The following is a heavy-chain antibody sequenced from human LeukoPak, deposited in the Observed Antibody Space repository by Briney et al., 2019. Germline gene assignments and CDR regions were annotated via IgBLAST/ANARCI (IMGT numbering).Heavy chain of an antibody. CDR1: VYPFTGYY. V-gene: IGHV1-2*07. Sequence: ASVKVSCKASVYPFTGYYMHWVRQAPGQELEWRGWIDPNSGDTKYAHNLQGRVTMTRDTAINTAYMEVNRLTFDDTAMYYCARDYDSELDYWGQGTLVTVSS. CDR3: ARDYDSELDY. D-gene: IGHD3-3*01. J-gene: IGHJ4*02. CDR2: IDPNSGDT.